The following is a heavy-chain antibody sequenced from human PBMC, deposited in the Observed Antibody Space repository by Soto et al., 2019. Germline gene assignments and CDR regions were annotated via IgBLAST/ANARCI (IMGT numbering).Heavy chain of an antibody. D-gene: IGHD4-17*01. CDR1: SGSISSHNW. CDR3: ARKRAGSDDFGDYSPHWYFEL. CDR2: IHHAGGS. V-gene: IGHV4-4*02. J-gene: IGHJ2*01. Sequence: QVQLQESGPGLVKPSGTLSLTCTVSSGSISSHNWWTWVRQTPGKGLEWIGDIHHAGGSNYNPSPRTRVSIQVDKSKNQCSLRLSSVTVAATAWYYCARKRAGSDDFGDYSPHWYFELWGRGTLVSVSP.